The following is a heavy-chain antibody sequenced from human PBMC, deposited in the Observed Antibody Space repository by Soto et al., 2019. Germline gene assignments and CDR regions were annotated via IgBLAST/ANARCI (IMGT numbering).Heavy chain of an antibody. Sequence: SQTLSLTCAISGDSVSSNSAAWNWIRQSPSRGLEWLGRTYYRPKWYNDYAVSVKSRITINPDTSKNQFSLQLNSVTPEDTAVYYCARDRTYCSGGSCFYDWFDPWGQGTLVTVSS. V-gene: IGHV6-1*01. J-gene: IGHJ5*02. D-gene: IGHD2-15*01. CDR1: GDSVSSNSAA. CDR2: TYYRPKWYN. CDR3: ARDRTYCSGGSCFYDWFDP.